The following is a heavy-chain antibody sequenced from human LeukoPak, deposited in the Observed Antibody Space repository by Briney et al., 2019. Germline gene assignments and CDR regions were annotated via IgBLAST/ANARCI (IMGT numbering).Heavy chain of an antibody. J-gene: IGHJ6*03. CDR1: GYTFTNFG. Sequence: ASVKVSCKASGYTFTNFGFCWVRQAPGQGLEWMGWISAYNGNTNYAQKLQGRVTMTTDTSTSTAYMELRSLRSDDTAVYYCARFTMVRGVMSYYYYMDVWGKGTTVTISS. CDR3: ARFTMVRGVMSYYYYMDV. D-gene: IGHD3-10*01. V-gene: IGHV1-18*01. CDR2: ISAYNGNT.